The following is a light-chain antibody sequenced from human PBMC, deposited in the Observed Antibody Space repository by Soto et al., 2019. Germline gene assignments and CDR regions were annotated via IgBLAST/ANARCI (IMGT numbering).Light chain of an antibody. CDR3: SSFTSINTWV. CDR1: SSDVGGYNY. Sequence: QSALTQPASVSGSPGQSITISCTGTSSDVGGYNYVSWYQQHPGKAPKLMIYEVSNRPSGVSNRFFGSKSGNTASLTISGIQTEHEADYYCSSFTSINTWVFGGGTKLTVL. J-gene: IGLJ3*02. CDR2: EVS. V-gene: IGLV2-14*01.